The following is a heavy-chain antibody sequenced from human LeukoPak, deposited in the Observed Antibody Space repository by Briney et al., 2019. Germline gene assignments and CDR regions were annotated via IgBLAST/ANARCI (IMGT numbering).Heavy chain of an antibody. CDR3: AREELAVVPAAYTFDF. D-gene: IGHD2-2*01. V-gene: IGHV7-4-1*02. CDR2: INTNTGNP. Sequence: ASVKVSCKASGYSFSRYAMNWVRQAPGQGLEWMGWINTNTGNPTYAQGFTGRFIFSLDISVSTACLQISSLKAEDTAVYYCAREELAVVPAAYTFDFWGQGTLVTVSS. J-gene: IGHJ4*02. CDR1: GYSFSRYA.